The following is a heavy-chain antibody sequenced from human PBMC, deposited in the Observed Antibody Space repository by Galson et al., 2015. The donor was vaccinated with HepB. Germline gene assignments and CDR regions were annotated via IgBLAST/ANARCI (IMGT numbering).Heavy chain of an antibody. CDR3: ARGGWVGATFDY. Sequence: TLSLTCAVSGGSISSGGYSWSWIRQPPGKGLEWIGYIYYSGSTYYNPSLKSRVTISVDTSKNQFSLKLSSVTAADTAVYYCARGGWVGATFDYWGQGTLVTVSS. CDR2: IYYSGST. V-gene: IGHV4-30-4*07. D-gene: IGHD1-26*01. J-gene: IGHJ4*02. CDR1: GGSISSGGYS.